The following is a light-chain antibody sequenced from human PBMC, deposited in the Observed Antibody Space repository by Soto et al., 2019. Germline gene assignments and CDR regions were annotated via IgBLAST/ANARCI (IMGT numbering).Light chain of an antibody. CDR2: DAS. Sequence: LTQPSATLSLSPGERATLSCRASQSVSSYLAGYQQKPGQAPRLLIYDASNRATGIPARFSGSGSGTDFTLTISSLEPEDFAVYYCQQRSNWPSITFGQGTRWRL. CDR3: QQRSNWPSIT. CDR1: QSVSSY. J-gene: IGKJ5*01. V-gene: IGKV3-11*01.